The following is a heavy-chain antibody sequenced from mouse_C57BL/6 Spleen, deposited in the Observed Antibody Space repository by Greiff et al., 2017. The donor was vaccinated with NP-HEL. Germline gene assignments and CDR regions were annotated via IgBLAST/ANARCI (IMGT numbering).Heavy chain of an antibody. CDR1: GYTFTDYY. V-gene: IGHV1-26*01. D-gene: IGHD1-1*01. CDR3: ARFITTVLDV. Sequence: EVQLQQSGPELVKPGASVKISCKASGYTFTDYYMNWVKQSHGKSLEWIGDINPNNGGTSYNQKFKGKATLTVDKSSSTAYMELRSLTSEDSAVYYCARFITTVLDVWGTGTTVTVSS. J-gene: IGHJ1*03. CDR2: INPNNGGT.